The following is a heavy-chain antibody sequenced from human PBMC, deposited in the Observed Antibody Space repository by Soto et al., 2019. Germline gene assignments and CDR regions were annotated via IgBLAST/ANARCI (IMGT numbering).Heavy chain of an antibody. D-gene: IGHD3-10*01. CDR1: GGSISSYY. J-gene: IGHJ6*03. CDR2: IYYSGST. Sequence: QVQLQESGPGLVKPSETLSLTCTVSGGSISSYYWSWIRQPPGKGLEWIGYIYYSGSTNYNPSLKSRVTLSVDTSKNQFSLKLSSVTAADTAVYYCARDMVRGARGYYYYYMDVWGKGTTVTVSS. V-gene: IGHV4-59*01. CDR3: ARDMVRGARGYYYYYMDV.